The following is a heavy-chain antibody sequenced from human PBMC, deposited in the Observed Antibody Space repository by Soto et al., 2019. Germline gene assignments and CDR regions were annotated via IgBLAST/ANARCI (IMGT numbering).Heavy chain of an antibody. CDR1: GFTFSSYA. CDR2: ISGSGGST. J-gene: IGHJ4*02. CDR3: AINDFWSGYYPRGYFDY. V-gene: IGHV3-23*01. Sequence: EVQLLESGGGLVQPGGSLRLSCAASGFTFSSYAMSWVRQAPGKGLEWVSAISGSGGSTYYADSVKGRFTISRDNSKNSLYLQMNSLRAEDTAVYYCAINDFWSGYYPRGYFDYWGQGTLVTVSS. D-gene: IGHD3-3*01.